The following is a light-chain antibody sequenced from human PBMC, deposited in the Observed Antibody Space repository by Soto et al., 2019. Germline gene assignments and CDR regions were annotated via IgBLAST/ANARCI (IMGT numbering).Light chain of an antibody. CDR3: QQYGSSPTS. CDR1: QSVSSSY. J-gene: IGKJ2*01. Sequence: EIVLTQSPGTLSLSPGERATLSCRASQSVSSSYLTWYQQKPGQAPRLLIYGATIMLTGIPDRFSGSGSGTDFTLTISRLEPEDFAVYYFQQYGSSPTSFGQGTKLQIK. CDR2: GAT. V-gene: IGKV3-20*01.